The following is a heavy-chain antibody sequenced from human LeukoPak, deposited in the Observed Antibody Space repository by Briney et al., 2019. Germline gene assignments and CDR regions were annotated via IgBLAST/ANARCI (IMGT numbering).Heavy chain of an antibody. CDR3: ARGTHIDSSGYYAGHFDY. J-gene: IGHJ4*02. Sequence: GASVKVSCKASGYTFTTYYMHCVRQAPGQGLEWMGIINPTGGSTYYAQKFLGRVTMIRDTSTSTVYMDLSSLRSEDTAVYYCARGTHIDSSGYYAGHFDYWGQGTLVTVSS. CDR2: INPTGGST. CDR1: GYTFTTYY. V-gene: IGHV1-46*01. D-gene: IGHD3-22*01.